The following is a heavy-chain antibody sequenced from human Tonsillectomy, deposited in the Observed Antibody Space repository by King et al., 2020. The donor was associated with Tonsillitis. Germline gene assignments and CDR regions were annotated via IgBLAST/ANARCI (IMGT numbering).Heavy chain of an antibody. CDR1: GFTFSSYA. Sequence: VQLVESGGGLVQPGGSLRLSCAASGFTFSSYAMSWVRQAPGKGLEWVSAISGSGGSTYYADSVKGRFTISRDNSKNTLYLQMNSLRAEDTAVYYCAKDREYCSGGSCYSLEVYWGKGTLVTVSS. V-gene: IGHV3-23*04. J-gene: IGHJ4*02. CDR2: ISGSGGST. CDR3: AKDREYCSGGSCYSLEVY. D-gene: IGHD2-15*01.